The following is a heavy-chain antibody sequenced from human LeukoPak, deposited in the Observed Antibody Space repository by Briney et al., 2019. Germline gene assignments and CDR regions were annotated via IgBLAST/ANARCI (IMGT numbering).Heavy chain of an antibody. V-gene: IGHV1-2*02. CDR1: GYTFTGYY. CDR3: AKSIVVVPAAPFNWFDS. J-gene: IGHJ5*01. D-gene: IGHD2-2*01. Sequence: GASVKVSCKASGYTFTGYYMHWVRQAPGQGLEWMGWINPNSGGTNYAQKFQGRVTRTRDTSISTAYMEQSRLRSDDTAVYYCAKSIVVVPAAPFNWFDSWGQGTLVTVSS. CDR2: INPNSGGT.